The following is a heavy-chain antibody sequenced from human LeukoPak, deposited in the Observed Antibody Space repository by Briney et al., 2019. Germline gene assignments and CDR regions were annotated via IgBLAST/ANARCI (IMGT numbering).Heavy chain of an antibody. CDR3: ARDRNVAVYSSSWKTYGY. Sequence: ASVKVSCKASGYTFTGYYMHWVRQAPGQGLEWTGWINPNSGGTNYAQKFQGRVTMTRDTSISTAYMELSRLRSDDTAVYYCARDRNVAVYSSSWKTYGYWGQGTLVTVSS. CDR1: GYTFTGYY. D-gene: IGHD6-13*01. V-gene: IGHV1-2*02. J-gene: IGHJ4*02. CDR2: INPNSGGT.